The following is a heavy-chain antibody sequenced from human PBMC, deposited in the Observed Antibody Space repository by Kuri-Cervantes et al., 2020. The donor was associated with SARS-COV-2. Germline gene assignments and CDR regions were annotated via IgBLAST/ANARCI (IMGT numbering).Heavy chain of an antibody. CDR1: GGSISSYY. Sequence: ESLKISCTVSGGSISSYYWSWIRQPPGKGLEWIGYIYYSGSTNYNPSLKSRVTISVDTSKNQFSLKLSSVTAADTAVYYCARTLGIAVAGHYYGMDVWGQGTTVTCYS. CDR3: ARTLGIAVAGHYYGMDV. D-gene: IGHD6-19*01. V-gene: IGHV4-59*12. CDR2: IYYSGST. J-gene: IGHJ6*01.